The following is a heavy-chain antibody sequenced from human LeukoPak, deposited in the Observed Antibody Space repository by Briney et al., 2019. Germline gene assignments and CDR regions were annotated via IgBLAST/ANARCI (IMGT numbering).Heavy chain of an antibody. CDR2: IYYSGST. D-gene: IGHD3-22*01. CDR1: GGSISSYY. J-gene: IGHJ4*02. CDR3: ARNSTYYYDRSTYSYFDD. Sequence: SETLSLTCTVSGGSISSYYWSWIRQPPGKGLEWIGSIYYSGSTHYNPSLKSRVTISVDTSKNQLSLKLSSVTAADTAMYYCARNSTYYYDRSTYSYFDDWGQGTLVTVSS. V-gene: IGHV4-59*05.